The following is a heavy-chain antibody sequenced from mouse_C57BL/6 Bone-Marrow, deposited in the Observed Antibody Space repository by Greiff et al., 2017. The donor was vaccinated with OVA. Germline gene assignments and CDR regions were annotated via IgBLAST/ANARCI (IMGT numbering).Heavy chain of an antibody. CDR3: TTSYYSNPYYAMDY. V-gene: IGHV14-4*01. CDR1: GFNIKDDY. J-gene: IGHJ4*01. D-gene: IGHD2-5*01. CDR2: IDPENGDT. Sequence: EVQLQQSGAELVRPGASVKLSCTASGFNIKDDYMHWVKQRPEQGLEWIGWIDPENGDTESASKFKGKATITADKSSNTAYLQLSSQTSEDTAVYYCTTSYYSNPYYAMDYWGQGTSVTVSS.